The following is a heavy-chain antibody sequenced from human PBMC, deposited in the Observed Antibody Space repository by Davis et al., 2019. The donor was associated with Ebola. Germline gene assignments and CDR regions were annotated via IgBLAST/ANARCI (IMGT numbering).Heavy chain of an antibody. D-gene: IGHD3-9*01. J-gene: IGHJ2*01. V-gene: IGHV4-38-2*01. CDR2: LSHSGST. CDR1: GYSISSGFY. Sequence: SETLSLTCAVSGYSISSGFYWGWIRQPPGKGLEWIGILSHSGSTNYNPSLKSRLTISRDTSKKQFSLKLTSVTAADTAVYYCARVPVTYDILTGYPTYWYFDLWGRGTLVTVSS. CDR3: ARVPVTYDILTGYPTYWYFDL.